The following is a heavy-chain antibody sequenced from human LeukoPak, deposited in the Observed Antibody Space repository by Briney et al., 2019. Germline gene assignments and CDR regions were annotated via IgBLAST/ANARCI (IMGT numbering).Heavy chain of an antibody. J-gene: IGHJ4*02. D-gene: IGHD3-10*01. CDR1: GGSISSHY. V-gene: IGHV4-59*11. CDR3: ARDYPPGGYYFDY. Sequence: PSETLSLTCTVSGGSISSHYWSWIRQPPGKGLEWIGYIYYSGSTNYNPSLKSRVTISADTSKNQFSLKLSSVTAADTAVYYCARDYPPGGYYFDYWGQRTLVTVSS. CDR2: IYYSGST.